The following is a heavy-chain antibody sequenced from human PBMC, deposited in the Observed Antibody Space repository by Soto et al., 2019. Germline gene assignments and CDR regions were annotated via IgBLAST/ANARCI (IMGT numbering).Heavy chain of an antibody. Sequence: QAQLEQSGPEVKKPGASVNVSCKASGYTFSSYSISWGRQAPGQGLEWMGWISAYNGNTNYAQKLKGRVTMTRDTYTKTVNMELRSLTSDDTAVYYCARAVYGGNSGSWYSDLWGRGTLVTVSS. J-gene: IGHJ2*01. CDR1: GYTFSSYS. CDR2: ISAYNGNT. CDR3: ARAVYGGNSGSWYSDL. V-gene: IGHV1-18*01. D-gene: IGHD4-17*01.